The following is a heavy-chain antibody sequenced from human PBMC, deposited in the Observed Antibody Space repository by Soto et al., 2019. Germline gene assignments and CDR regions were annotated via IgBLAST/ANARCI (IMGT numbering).Heavy chain of an antibody. CDR1: GYRISVDY. CDR3: ARGFLYDSPGATAL. J-gene: IGHJ4*02. D-gene: IGHD3-22*01. CDR2: INPNSGGT. Sequence: ALLNRSWKTVGYRISVDYIHWGRQATGQGLEWMGWINPNSGGTNYAQKFQGRVTMTRDTSISTAYMELSRLRSDDTAVYYCARGFLYDSPGATALWGQRTLVTVIS. V-gene: IGHV1-2*02.